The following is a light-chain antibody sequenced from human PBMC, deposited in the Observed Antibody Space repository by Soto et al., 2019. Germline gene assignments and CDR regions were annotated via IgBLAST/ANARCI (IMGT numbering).Light chain of an antibody. Sequence: QLTQSPSFLSASVGDRVTITCRASQGIRDFLAWYQQKPGKAPKLLIYAASTLQTGVPTRFSGIASGTEFTLIISNLQPADFATYYCQQFNVYPLTFGGGTKVEIK. CDR3: QQFNVYPLT. V-gene: IGKV1-9*01. CDR2: AAS. J-gene: IGKJ4*01. CDR1: QGIRDF.